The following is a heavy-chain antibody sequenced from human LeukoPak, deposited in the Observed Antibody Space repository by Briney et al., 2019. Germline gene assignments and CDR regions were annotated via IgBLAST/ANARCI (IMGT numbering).Heavy chain of an antibody. Sequence: GGSLRLSCAASGYTFSNAWMSWVRQAPGKGLECVGRIKSKTDGGTTDYAAPVKGRFAISRDDSKNTLYLQMNSLKTEDTAVYYCTARNWNDLDPFDYWGQGTLVTVSS. D-gene: IGHD1-1*01. CDR1: GYTFSNAW. V-gene: IGHV3-15*01. CDR3: TARNWNDLDPFDY. CDR2: IKSKTDGGTT. J-gene: IGHJ4*02.